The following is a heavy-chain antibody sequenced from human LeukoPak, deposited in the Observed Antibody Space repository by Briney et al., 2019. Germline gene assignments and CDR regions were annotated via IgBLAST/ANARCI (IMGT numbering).Heavy chain of an antibody. D-gene: IGHD4-17*01. V-gene: IGHV4-39*02. J-gene: IGHJ4*02. CDR2: IYYSGST. CDR3: ARDYGDFAFDS. CDR1: GGSISSSTYS. Sequence: PSETLSLTCTVSGGSISSSTYSWAWLRHPPGKGLEGIGNIYYSGSTYYSPSLKSRVTISVDTSKNQFSLKLSSVTATDTAVYYCARDYGDFAFDSWGQGTLVTVSS.